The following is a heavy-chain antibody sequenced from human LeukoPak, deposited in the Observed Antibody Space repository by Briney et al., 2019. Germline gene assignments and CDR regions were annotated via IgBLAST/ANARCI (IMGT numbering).Heavy chain of an antibody. V-gene: IGHV4-59*01. J-gene: IGHJ4*02. D-gene: IGHD5-18*01. Sequence: LETLSLTCTVSGGSISSYYWSWIRQPPGKGLEWIGYIYYSGSTNYNPSLKSRVTISVDTSKNQFSLKLSSVTAADTAVYYCARERVTRALRSAFDYWGQGTLVTVSS. CDR1: GGSISSYY. CDR3: ARERVTRALRSAFDY. CDR2: IYYSGST.